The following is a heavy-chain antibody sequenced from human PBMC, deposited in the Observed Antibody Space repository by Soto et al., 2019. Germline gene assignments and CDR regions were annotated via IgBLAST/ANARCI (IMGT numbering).Heavy chain of an antibody. D-gene: IGHD6-13*01. Sequence: GGSLRLSCAASGFTFSSYGMHWVRQAPGKGLEWVAVIWYDGSNKYYADSVKGRFTISRDNSKNTLYLQMNSPRAEDTAVYYCAREGRVAAAGTIYYYYGMDVWGQGTTVTVSS. CDR1: GFTFSSYG. J-gene: IGHJ6*02. CDR2: IWYDGSNK. CDR3: AREGRVAAAGTIYYYYGMDV. V-gene: IGHV3-33*01.